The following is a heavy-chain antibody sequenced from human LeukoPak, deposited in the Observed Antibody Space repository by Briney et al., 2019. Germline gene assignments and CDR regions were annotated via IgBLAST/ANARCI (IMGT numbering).Heavy chain of an antibody. CDR1: GFTFSSYS. D-gene: IGHD1-26*01. V-gene: IGHV3-21*01. CDR3: ARLGFDLPTFDY. J-gene: IGHJ4*02. CDR2: ISSSSSYI. Sequence: GGSLRLSCAASGFTFSSYSMTWVRQAPGKGLEWVSSISSSSSYIYYADSVKGRFTISRDNAKNSLYLQMNSLRAEDTAVYYCARLGFDLPTFDYWGQGTLVTVSS.